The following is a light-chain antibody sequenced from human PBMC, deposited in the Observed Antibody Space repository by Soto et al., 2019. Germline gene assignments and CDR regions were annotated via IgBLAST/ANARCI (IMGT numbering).Light chain of an antibody. J-gene: IGLJ1*01. CDR1: SSDVGDYNC. CDR2: NVT. CDR3: NLYTSSFIYV. Sequence: QSALTQPASVSGSPGQSITISCTGTSSDVGDYNCVSWYQQHPGKAPKLIIYNVTNRPSEISHRFSGSKSGNTASLTISRLQAEDEADYYCNLYTSSFIYVFGTGTKLTVL. V-gene: IGLV2-14*01.